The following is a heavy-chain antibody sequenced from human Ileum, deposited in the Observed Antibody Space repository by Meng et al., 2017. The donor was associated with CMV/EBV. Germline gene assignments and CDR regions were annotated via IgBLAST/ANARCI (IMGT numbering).Heavy chain of an antibody. Sequence: GRVWESGGYLGQAGGSLRLSRAASGFTFSTNVMTWVRQAPGKGLEWVSSITADGITTYDADSVKGRFTISRDNSKNTLYLSMNSLRAEDTAVYYCARRGNYIDYWGQGTLVTVSS. V-gene: IGHV3-23*01. D-gene: IGHD1-26*01. CDR3: ARRGNYIDY. CDR1: GFTFSTNV. CDR2: ITADGITT. J-gene: IGHJ4*02.